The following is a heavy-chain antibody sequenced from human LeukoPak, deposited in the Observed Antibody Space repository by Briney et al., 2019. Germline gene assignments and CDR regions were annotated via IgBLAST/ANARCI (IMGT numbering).Heavy chain of an antibody. CDR1: GFTFSSYS. J-gene: IGHJ4*02. CDR3: ARSLRFLEWLLDY. Sequence: GGSLRLSCAASGFTFSSYSMNWVRQAPRKGLEWVSSISSSSSYIYYADSVKGRFTISRDNAKNSLYLQMNSLRAEDTAVYYCARSLRFLEWLLDYWGQGTLVTVSS. D-gene: IGHD3-3*01. CDR2: ISSSSSYI. V-gene: IGHV3-21*01.